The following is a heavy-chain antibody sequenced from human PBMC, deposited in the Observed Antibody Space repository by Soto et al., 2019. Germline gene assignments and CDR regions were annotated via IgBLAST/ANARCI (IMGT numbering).Heavy chain of an antibody. D-gene: IGHD6-13*01. CDR1: GDIVSSNSAA. CDR2: TYYRSKWYN. CDR3: ARGAFKGYSSSWYGFDP. J-gene: IGHJ5*02. V-gene: IGHV6-1*01. Sequence: SETLSLTCAISGDIVSSNSAAWNWIRQSPSRGLEWLGRTYYRSKWYNDYAVSVKSRITINPDTSKNQFSLQLNSVTPEDTAVYYCARGAFKGYSSSWYGFDPCGQGTLVTVSS.